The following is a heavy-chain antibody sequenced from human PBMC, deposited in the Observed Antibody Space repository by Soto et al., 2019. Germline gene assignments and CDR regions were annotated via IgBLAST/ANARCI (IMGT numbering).Heavy chain of an antibody. CDR2: IRSKAYGGTT. J-gene: IGHJ3*02. D-gene: IGHD5-18*01. Sequence: PGGSLRLSCTASGFTFGDYAMSWFRQAPGKGLEWVGFIRSKAYGGTTEYAASVKGRFTISRDDSKSIAYLQMNSLKTEDTAVYYCTREHSHGLHDAFDIWGQGTMVTVSS. CDR1: GFTFGDYA. CDR3: TREHSHGLHDAFDI. V-gene: IGHV3-49*03.